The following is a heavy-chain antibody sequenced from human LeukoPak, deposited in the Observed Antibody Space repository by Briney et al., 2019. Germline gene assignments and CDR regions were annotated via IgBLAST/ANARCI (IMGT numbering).Heavy chain of an antibody. CDR3: ARGSVNYCSSTSCSGAFDI. CDR1: GGSFSGYY. J-gene: IGHJ3*02. D-gene: IGHD2-2*01. CDR2: INHSGST. V-gene: IGHV4-34*01. Sequence: SETLSLTCAVYGGSFSGYYWSWIRQPPGKGLEWIGEINHSGSTNYNPSLKSRVTISVDTSKNQFSLKLSSVTAADTAVYYCARGSVNYCSSTSCSGAFDIWGQGTIVTVSS.